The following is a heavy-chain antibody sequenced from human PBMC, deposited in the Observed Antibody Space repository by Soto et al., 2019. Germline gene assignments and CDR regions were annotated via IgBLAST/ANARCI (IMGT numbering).Heavy chain of an antibody. J-gene: IGHJ5*02. CDR3: AKDPAVFFYCWGSYYNFGWFDA. D-gene: IGHD3-10*01. CDR1: GFTFSSYG. CDR2: IIFDGKNE. Sequence: GGSLRLCCAVSGFTFSSYGIHWVRQAPGKGLEEVAVIIFDGKNEYYADSVKGRFTISRDNSKNTLYLQMNSLRAEDTARYYYAKDPAVFFYCWGSYYNFGWFDAWGQGALVTVSS. V-gene: IGHV3-30*18.